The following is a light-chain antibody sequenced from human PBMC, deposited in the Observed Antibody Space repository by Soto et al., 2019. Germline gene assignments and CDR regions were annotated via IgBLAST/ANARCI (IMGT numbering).Light chain of an antibody. Sequence: DIQMTQSPSSVSASVGDRVTITCRASHSISSWLAWYQQKPGRAPNLLIYAASSLQSGVPSRFSGSGSGTDFTLTITSLQPEDFATYFCQQASGLPFNFGPGTKVDI. CDR2: AAS. V-gene: IGKV1-12*01. CDR3: QQASGLPFN. CDR1: HSISSW. J-gene: IGKJ3*01.